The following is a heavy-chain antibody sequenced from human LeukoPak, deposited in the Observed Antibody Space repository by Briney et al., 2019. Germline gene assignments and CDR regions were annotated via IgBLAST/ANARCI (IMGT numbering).Heavy chain of an antibody. CDR1: GGSISSGNYY. Sequence: PSETLPLTCTVSGGSISSGNYYWSWIRQPPGKGLEWIGYIHYSGSTHYNPSLKSRVTTSVDTSKNQFSLKLSSATAADTAVYYCARAPITIYDLNDAFHIWGQGTMVTVSS. CDR2: IHYSGST. D-gene: IGHD3-3*01. J-gene: IGHJ3*02. CDR3: ARAPITIYDLNDAFHI. V-gene: IGHV4-30-4*01.